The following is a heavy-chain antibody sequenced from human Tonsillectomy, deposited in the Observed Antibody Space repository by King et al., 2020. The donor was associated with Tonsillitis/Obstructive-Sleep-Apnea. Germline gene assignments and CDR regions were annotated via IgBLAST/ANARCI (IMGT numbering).Heavy chain of an antibody. CDR2: INSDGSST. D-gene: IGHD6-19*01. CDR3: ARDRGIAVAGDWYFDL. J-gene: IGHJ2*01. V-gene: IGHV3-74*01. Sequence: EVQLVESGGGLVQPGGSLRLSCAASGFTFRSYWMHWVRQAPGKVLVWVSRINSDGSSTSYADSVKGRFTISRDNAKNTLYLQMNSLRAEDTAVYYCARDRGIAVAGDWYFDLWGRGTLVTVSS. CDR1: GFTFRSYW.